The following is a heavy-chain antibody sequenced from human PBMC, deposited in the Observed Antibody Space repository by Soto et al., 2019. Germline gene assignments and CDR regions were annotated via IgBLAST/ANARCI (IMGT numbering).Heavy chain of an antibody. CDR3: ARHSGAGFGELY. D-gene: IGHD3-10*01. CDR1: GGSISSSSYY. Sequence: QLQLQESGPGLVKPSETLSLTCTVSGGSISSSSYYWGWIRQPPGKGLEWIGSIYYSGSTYYNPSLKSRVTSSVDTPKNQFSLKLSSVTAADTAVYYCARHSGAGFGELYWGQGTLVTVSS. J-gene: IGHJ4*02. CDR2: IYYSGST. V-gene: IGHV4-39*01.